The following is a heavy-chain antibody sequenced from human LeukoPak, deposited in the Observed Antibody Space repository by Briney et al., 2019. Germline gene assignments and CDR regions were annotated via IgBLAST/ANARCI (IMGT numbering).Heavy chain of an antibody. CDR3: ARDGFLGVVVIKGIFDY. D-gene: IGHD3-22*01. Sequence: GGSLRLSCAASGFTFSSYAMSWVRQAPGKGLEWVSAISGSGGSTYYADSVKGRFTISRDNSKNTLYLQMNSLRAEDTAVYYCARDGFLGVVVIKGIFDYWGQGTLVTVSS. CDR1: GFTFSSYA. J-gene: IGHJ4*02. V-gene: IGHV3-23*01. CDR2: ISGSGGST.